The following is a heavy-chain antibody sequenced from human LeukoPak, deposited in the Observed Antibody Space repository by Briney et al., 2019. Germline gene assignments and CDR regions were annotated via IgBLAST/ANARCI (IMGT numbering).Heavy chain of an antibody. CDR1: GYTSTNYG. CDR2: ISVHIGQT. Sequence: PSVKVSCKASGYTSTNYGFSWVRQAPGQGLEWMGWISVHIGQTKSAQKVQGRVIMTTDTSTSTAYMELRSLRSDDTAVYYCAGNSYDSGGYYWFDPWGQGTLVTVSS. D-gene: IGHD3-22*01. J-gene: IGHJ5*02. CDR3: AGNSYDSGGYYWFDP. V-gene: IGHV1-18*01.